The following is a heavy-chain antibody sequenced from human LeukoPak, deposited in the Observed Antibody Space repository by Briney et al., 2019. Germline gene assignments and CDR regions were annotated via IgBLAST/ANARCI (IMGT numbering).Heavy chain of an antibody. CDR3: ARHEGGSYFDYFDY. D-gene: IGHD1-26*01. J-gene: IGHJ4*02. V-gene: IGHV4-59*08. CDR1: GGSFSGYY. CDR2: IYYSGST. Sequence: PSETLSLTCAVYGGSFSGYYWSWIRQPPGKGLEWIGYIYYSGSTNYNPSLKSRVTISVDTSKNQFSLKLSPVTAADTAVYYCARHEGGSYFDYFDYWGQGTLVTVSS.